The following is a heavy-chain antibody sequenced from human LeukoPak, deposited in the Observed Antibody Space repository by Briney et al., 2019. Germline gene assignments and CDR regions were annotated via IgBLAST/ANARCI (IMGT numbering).Heavy chain of an antibody. CDR1: GCSISSGDYY. Sequence: PSQTLSLTCTVSGCSISSGDYYWSWIRQPPGKGLEWIGYIYYSGSTYYNPSLKSRVTISVDTSKNQFSLKLSSVTAADTAVYYCARDQYYGSGSYFSRRYYYGMDVWGKGTTVTVSS. CDR3: ARDQYYGSGSYFSRRYYYGMDV. D-gene: IGHD3-10*01. V-gene: IGHV4-30-4*01. CDR2: IYYSGST. J-gene: IGHJ6*04.